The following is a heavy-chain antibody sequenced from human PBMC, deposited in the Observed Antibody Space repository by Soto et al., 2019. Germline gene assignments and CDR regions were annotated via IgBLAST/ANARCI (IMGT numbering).Heavy chain of an antibody. V-gene: IGHV3-23*01. J-gene: IGHJ4*02. CDR1: GFSFRNYA. D-gene: IGHD1-1*01. Sequence: WGSLRLSCAASGFSFRNYAITWFRHSPFKGLEWVSGLSGSGTMRYYADSVRGRFIISRDNAKNTLFLQMDNLRVEDSAVYYCAKEAEENENVPIPGDNWGQGTPVTVSS. CDR2: LSGSGTMR. CDR3: AKEAEENENVPIPGDN.